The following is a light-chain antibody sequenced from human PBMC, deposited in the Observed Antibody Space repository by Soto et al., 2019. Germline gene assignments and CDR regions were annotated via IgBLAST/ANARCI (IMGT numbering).Light chain of an antibody. CDR3: LQYKSYWT. J-gene: IGKJ1*01. V-gene: IGKV1-5*03. CDR2: KTS. Sequence: EIQMTQAPSSLSASIGDRVTITWRASQTISRWFAWYQHKEGKATKLLIYKTSHLHSRVPSRFSGSGSGTEVTLTITSLQPDDFATSYCLQYKSYWTLGQGTKVDI. CDR1: QTISRW.